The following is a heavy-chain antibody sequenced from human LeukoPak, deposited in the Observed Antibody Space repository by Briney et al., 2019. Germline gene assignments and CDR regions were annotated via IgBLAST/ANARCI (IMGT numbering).Heavy chain of an antibody. Sequence: SQTLSLTCTVSDGSISSGGYYWSWIRQHPGKGLEWIGYIYYSGSTYYNPSLKSRVTISVDTSKNQFSLKLSSVTAADTAVYYCARARTGMFWFDPWGQGTLVTVTS. CDR3: ARARTGMFWFDP. J-gene: IGHJ5*02. V-gene: IGHV4-31*03. CDR1: DGSISSGGYY. D-gene: IGHD3-10*01. CDR2: IYYSGST.